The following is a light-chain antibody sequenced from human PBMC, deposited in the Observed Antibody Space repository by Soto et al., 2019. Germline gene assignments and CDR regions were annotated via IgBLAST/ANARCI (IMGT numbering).Light chain of an antibody. CDR2: GNN. V-gene: IGLV1-40*01. J-gene: IGLJ3*02. Sequence: QSVLTQPPSVSGAPGQRVTISCTGSSSDIGAGFDVHWYQQLPGTAPKLLIYGNNNRPSGVPDRFSGSKSGYTASLTISGLQPDDEAHYYCCSYAGSYSGVFGGGTKLTVL. CDR3: CSYAGSYSGV. CDR1: SSDIGAGFD.